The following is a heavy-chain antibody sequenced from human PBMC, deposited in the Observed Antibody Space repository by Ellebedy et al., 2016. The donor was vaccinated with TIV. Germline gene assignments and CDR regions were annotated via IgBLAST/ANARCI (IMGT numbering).Heavy chain of an antibody. V-gene: IGHV3-49*03. Sequence: GGSLRLSXAASGFTFSSYAMSWFRQAPGKGLEWVGFIRSKAYGGTTEYAASVKGRFTISRDDSKSIAYLQMNSLKTEDTAVYYCTRAPGIAVAGSPRGWFDPWGQGTLVTVSS. J-gene: IGHJ5*02. CDR1: GFTFSSYA. CDR3: TRAPGIAVAGSPRGWFDP. CDR2: IRSKAYGGTT. D-gene: IGHD6-19*01.